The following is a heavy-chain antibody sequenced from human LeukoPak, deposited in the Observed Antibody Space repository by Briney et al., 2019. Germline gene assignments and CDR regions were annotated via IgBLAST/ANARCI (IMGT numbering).Heavy chain of an antibody. Sequence: GESLKISCQGSANTFSDYWIGWVRQMPGKGLEWMGVIYPDDSQNTYSPSFERQVTISADKSINTAYLQWNSLKATDTAMYYCARREMITHNAFDIWGQGTMVTVSA. V-gene: IGHV5-51*01. D-gene: IGHD1-14*01. J-gene: IGHJ3*02. CDR1: ANTFSDYW. CDR3: ARREMITHNAFDI. CDR2: IYPDDSQN.